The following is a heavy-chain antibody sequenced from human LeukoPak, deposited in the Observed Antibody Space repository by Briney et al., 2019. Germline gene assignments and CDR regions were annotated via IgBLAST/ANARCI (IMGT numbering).Heavy chain of an antibody. D-gene: IGHD3-22*01. CDR3: AKDTNYYDSSGYYYDDYGMDV. CDR1: GLTFNNYA. J-gene: IGHJ6*02. V-gene: IGHV3-9*01. Sequence: GGSLRLSCAVSGLTFNNYAMHWVRQAPGKGLEWVSGISWNSGSIGYADSVEGRFTISRDNAKNSLYLQMNSLRAEDTALYYCAKDTNYYDSSGYYYDDYGMDVWGQGTTVTVSS. CDR2: ISWNSGSI.